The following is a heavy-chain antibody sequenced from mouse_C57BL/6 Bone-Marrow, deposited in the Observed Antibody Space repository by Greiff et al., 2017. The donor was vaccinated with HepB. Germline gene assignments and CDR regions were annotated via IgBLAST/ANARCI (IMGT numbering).Heavy chain of an antibody. V-gene: IGHV7-3*01. Sequence: EVMLVESGGGLVQPGGSLSLSCAASGFTFTDYYMSWVRQPPGKALEWLGFIRNKANGYTTEYSASVKGRFTISSGNSQSHLYLQMNALRAEDSATYKCARKGKAVSNWYLEIWGTGTTDTVSS. CDR1: GFTFTDYY. CDR2: IRNKANGYTT. J-gene: IGHJ1*03. CDR3: ARKGKAVSNWYLEI. D-gene: IGHD1-1*01.